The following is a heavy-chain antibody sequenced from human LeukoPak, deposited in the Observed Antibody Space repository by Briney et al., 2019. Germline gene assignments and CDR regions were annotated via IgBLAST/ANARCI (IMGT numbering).Heavy chain of an antibody. J-gene: IGHJ4*02. D-gene: IGHD2-2*01. CDR3: AKDQYCTSTSCYVGY. CDR1: GFTFTSYA. CDR2: IRVSAGDT. V-gene: IGHV3-23*01. Sequence: TGGSLRLSCAASGFTFTSYAMSWVRQAPGKGLEWVSGIRVSAGDTYYADSVKGRFTISRDNSKNTLYLQMNSLRAEDTAVYYCAKDQYCTSTSCYVGYWGQGTLVTVSS.